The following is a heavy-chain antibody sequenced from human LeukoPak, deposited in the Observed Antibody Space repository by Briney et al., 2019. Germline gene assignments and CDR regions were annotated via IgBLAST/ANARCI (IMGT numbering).Heavy chain of an antibody. CDR3: ASLGYCSSSSCPPEKWFDP. CDR2: INHSGST. Sequence: SETLSLTCAVYGGSFSGYYGSWIRQPPGKGLEWIGEINHSGSTNYNPSLKSRVTISVDTSKNQFSLKLSSVTAADTAVYYCASLGYCSSSSCPPEKWFDPWGQGTLVTVSS. D-gene: IGHD2-2*01. J-gene: IGHJ5*02. CDR1: GGSFSGYY. V-gene: IGHV4-34*01.